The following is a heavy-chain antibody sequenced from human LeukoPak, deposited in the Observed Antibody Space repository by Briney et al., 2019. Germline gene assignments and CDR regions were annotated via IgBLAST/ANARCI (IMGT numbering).Heavy chain of an antibody. CDR3: AREGALRYFDWLLSNWFDP. CDR2: IDYTAST. CDR1: GGSISTFY. D-gene: IGHD3-9*01. J-gene: IGHJ5*02. V-gene: IGHV4-59*01. Sequence: TSETLSLTCTVSGGSISTFYWSWIRQPPGKGLEWIAYIDYTASTNYNPSLKSRVTISVDTSKNQFSLKLSSVTAADTAVYYCAREGALRYFDWLLSNWFDPWGQGTLVTVSS.